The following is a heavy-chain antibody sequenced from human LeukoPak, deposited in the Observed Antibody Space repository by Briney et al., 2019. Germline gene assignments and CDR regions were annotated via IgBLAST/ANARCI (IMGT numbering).Heavy chain of an antibody. CDR1: GFTFSSYA. V-gene: IGHV3-7*01. Sequence: GGSLRLSCAASGFTFSSYAMNWVRQSPGKGLGWVANIKQDGSDKYYLDSVKGRFTISRDSAKNSLYLQMNSLRAEDTAVYYCARERTSLFDYWGQGTLVTVSS. J-gene: IGHJ4*02. CDR3: ARERTSLFDY. CDR2: IKQDGSDK. D-gene: IGHD1-7*01.